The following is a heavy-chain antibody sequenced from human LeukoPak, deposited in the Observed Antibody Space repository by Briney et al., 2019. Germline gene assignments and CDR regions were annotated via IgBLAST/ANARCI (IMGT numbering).Heavy chain of an antibody. V-gene: IGHV4-34*01. J-gene: IGHJ6*03. CDR1: GGSFSGYY. CDR3: ARVRRVVPAAIYSRYYMDV. Sequence: PSETLSLTCAVYGGSFSGYYWSWTRQPPGKGLEWIGEINHSGSTNYNPSLKSRVTISVDTSKNQFSLKLSSVTAADTAVYYCARVRRVVPAAIYSRYYMDVWGKGTTVTVSS. CDR2: INHSGST. D-gene: IGHD2-2*01.